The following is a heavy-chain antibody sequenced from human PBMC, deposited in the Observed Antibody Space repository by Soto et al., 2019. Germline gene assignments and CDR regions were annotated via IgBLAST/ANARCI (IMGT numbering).Heavy chain of an antibody. V-gene: IGHV3-21*01. D-gene: IGHD1-1*01. CDR1: GFTFSSYS. J-gene: IGHJ4*02. Sequence: EVQLVESGGGLVKPGGSLRLSCAASGFTFSSYSMNWVRQAPGKGLEWVSSISSSSSYIYYADSVKGRFTISRDNAKNSLYLQMNSLRAEDTAVYYCARDLRDGTTGTTSWDYWGQGTLVTVSS. CDR3: ARDLRDGTTGTTSWDY. CDR2: ISSSSSYI.